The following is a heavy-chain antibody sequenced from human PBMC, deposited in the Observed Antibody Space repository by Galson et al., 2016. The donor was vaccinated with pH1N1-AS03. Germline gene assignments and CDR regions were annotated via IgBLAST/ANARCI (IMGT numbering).Heavy chain of an antibody. D-gene: IGHD1-1*01. CDR1: GFIFSTYG. Sequence: SLRLSCAASGFIFSTYGMNWVRQAPGKGLEWVAEIWNDGIKTYYADSVKGRFTVSRDNSKNTLYLQMDSLTAEDTALYYCARDNWESWKGAFDIWGQGTMVTVSS. V-gene: IGHV3-33*01. J-gene: IGHJ3*02. CDR2: IWNDGIKT. CDR3: ARDNWESWKGAFDI.